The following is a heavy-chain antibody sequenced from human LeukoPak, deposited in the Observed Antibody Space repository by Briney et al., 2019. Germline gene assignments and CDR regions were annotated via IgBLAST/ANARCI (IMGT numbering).Heavy chain of an antibody. V-gene: IGHV4-34*01. CDR2: INHSGST. Sequence: SETLSLTCAVYGGSFSGYYWSWIRQPPGKGLEWIGEINHSGSTNYNPSLKSRVTISVDTSKNQFSLKLSSVTAADTAVYYCARVRGDSSGYYSSGTGFGYWGQGTLVTVSS. D-gene: IGHD3-22*01. CDR1: GGSFSGYY. CDR3: ARVRGDSSGYYSSGTGFGY. J-gene: IGHJ4*02.